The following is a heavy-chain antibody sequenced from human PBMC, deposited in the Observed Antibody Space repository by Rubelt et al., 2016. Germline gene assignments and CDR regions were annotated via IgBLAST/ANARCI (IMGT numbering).Heavy chain of an antibody. CDR1: GGSISSSRYY. CDR3: ARGGVNWNNDY. Sequence: QLQLQESGPGLVKPSETLSLTCTVSGGSISSSRYYWGWIRQPPGKGLEWIGYIYYSGSTNYNPSLKSRVTISVDTSKNQISLKLSSVTAADTAVYYCARGGVNWNNDYWGQGTLATVSS. J-gene: IGHJ4*02. CDR2: IYYSGST. D-gene: IGHD1/OR15-1a*01. V-gene: IGHV4-61*05.